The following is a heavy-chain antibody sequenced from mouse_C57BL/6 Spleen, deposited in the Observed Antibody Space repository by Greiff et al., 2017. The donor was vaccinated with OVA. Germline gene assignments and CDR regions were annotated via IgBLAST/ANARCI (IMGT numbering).Heavy chain of an antibody. V-gene: IGHV1-26*01. Sequence: VQLQQSGPELVKPGASVKISCKASGYTFTDYYMNWVKQSHGKSLEWIGDINPNNGGTSYNQKFKGKATLTVDKSSSTAYMELRSLTSEDSAVYYCARPHYYGSSYEWYFDVWGTGTTVTVSS. D-gene: IGHD1-1*01. CDR3: ARPHYYGSSYEWYFDV. CDR1: GYTFTDYY. J-gene: IGHJ1*03. CDR2: INPNNGGT.